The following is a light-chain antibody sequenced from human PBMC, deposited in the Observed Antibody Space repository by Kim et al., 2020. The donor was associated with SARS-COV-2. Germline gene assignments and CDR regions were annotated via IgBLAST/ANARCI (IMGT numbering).Light chain of an antibody. CDR2: DVT. CDR1: SSDLGDYNY. Sequence: PGRSITFSCTGTSSDLGDYNYVSWYQQHPGNAPQLIISDVTKRPSGVSNRFSGSKSAYTASLTISGLQAEDEAYYYCSSYTSSSTLFGGGTKLTVL. V-gene: IGLV2-14*03. J-gene: IGLJ2*01. CDR3: SSYTSSSTL.